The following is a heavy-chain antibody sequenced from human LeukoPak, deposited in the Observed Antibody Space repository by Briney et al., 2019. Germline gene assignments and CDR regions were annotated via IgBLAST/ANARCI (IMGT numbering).Heavy chain of an antibody. CDR3: AKGSSSGTYFDY. D-gene: IGHD1-26*01. J-gene: IGHJ4*02. CDR2: ISGSGSGT. Sequence: GGSLRISCTASGFTFSSSAITWVRQAPGKGLEWVSGISGSGSGTYYADFVKGRFTISRDNSKNTMYLEMNSLRAEDTAVYYCAKGSSSGTYFDYWGQGTLVTVSS. CDR1: GFTFSSSA. V-gene: IGHV3-23*01.